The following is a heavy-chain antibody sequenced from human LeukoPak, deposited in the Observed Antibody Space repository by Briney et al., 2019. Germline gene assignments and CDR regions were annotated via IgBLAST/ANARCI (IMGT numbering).Heavy chain of an antibody. CDR3: ATVRTYAGDAFDI. CDR1: GYTLTELS. D-gene: IGHD2-2*01. CDR2: FDPEDGET. Sequence: ASVKVSCKVSGYTLTELSMHWVRQAPGKGLEWMGGFDPEDGETIYAQKFQGRVTTTEDTSTDTAYMELSSLRSEDTAVYYCATVRTYAGDAFDIWGQGTMVTVSS. J-gene: IGHJ3*02. V-gene: IGHV1-24*01.